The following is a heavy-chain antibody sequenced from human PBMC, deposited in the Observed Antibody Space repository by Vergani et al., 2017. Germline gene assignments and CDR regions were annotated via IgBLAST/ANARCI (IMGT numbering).Heavy chain of an antibody. J-gene: IGHJ3*02. CDR3: ARALIAAPPRAFDI. CDR2: IWYDGSNK. D-gene: IGHD6-6*01. CDR1: GFTFSSYG. V-gene: IGHV3-33*01. Sequence: QVQLVESGGGVVQPGRSLRLSCAASGFTFSSYGMHWVRQAPGKGLECVAVIWYDGSNKYYADSVKGRFTISRDNSKNTLYLQMNSLRAEDTAVYYCARALIAAPPRAFDIWGQGTMVTVSS.